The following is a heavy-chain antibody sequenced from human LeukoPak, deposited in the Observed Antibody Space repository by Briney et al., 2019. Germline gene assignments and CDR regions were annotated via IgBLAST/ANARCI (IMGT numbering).Heavy chain of an antibody. D-gene: IGHD2-2*01. V-gene: IGHV2-5*01. J-gene: IGHJ4*02. CDR1: GFSLSTSGVG. Sequence: SGPTLVNPTQTVTLTCTFSGFSLSTSGVGVGWIPQPPGKALEALALLSWNDDKRYSPSRKSRLTITKDTSKNQVVLTMTNMDPVDTATYYCAHSYIVVVPAEKNWGYYFDYWGQGTLVTVSS. CDR3: AHSYIVVVPAEKNWGYYFDY. CDR2: LSWNDDK.